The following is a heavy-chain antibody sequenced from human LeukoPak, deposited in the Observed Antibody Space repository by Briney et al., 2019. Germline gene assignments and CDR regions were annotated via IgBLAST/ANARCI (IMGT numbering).Heavy chain of an antibody. CDR3: ARGLAAAGTHYYYYMDV. CDR1: GYTFTGYY. J-gene: IGHJ6*03. V-gene: IGHV1-2*02. Sequence: ASVKVSCKASGYTFTGYYMHWVRQAPGQGLEWMGWINPNSGGTNYAQKLQGRVTMTTDTSTSTAYMELRSLRSDDTAVYYCARGLAAAGTHYYYYMDVWGKGTTVTISS. CDR2: INPNSGGT. D-gene: IGHD6-13*01.